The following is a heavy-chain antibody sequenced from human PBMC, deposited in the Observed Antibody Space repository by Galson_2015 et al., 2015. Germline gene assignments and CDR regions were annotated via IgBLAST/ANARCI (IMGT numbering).Heavy chain of an antibody. V-gene: IGHV3-15*01. CDR2: IKSKTDGGTT. D-gene: IGHD2-21*02. Sequence: SLRLSCAASGFTFSNAWMSRVRQAPGKGLEWVGRIKSKTDGGTTDYAAPVKGRFTISRDDSKNTLYLQMNSLKTEDTAVYYCTTDMLYCGGDCYPSDAFDIWGQGTMVTVSS. CDR3: TTDMLYCGGDCYPSDAFDI. CDR1: GFTFSNAW. J-gene: IGHJ3*02.